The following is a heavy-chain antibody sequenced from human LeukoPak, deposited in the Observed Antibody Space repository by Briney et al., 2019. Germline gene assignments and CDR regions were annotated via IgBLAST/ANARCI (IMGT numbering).Heavy chain of an antibody. CDR3: ARAVWDSSGHLFDY. V-gene: IGHV3-21*01. D-gene: IGHD3-22*01. Sequence: PGGSLRLSCAASGFAFSRPAMHWLRQAPGKGLEWVSSISGSSSYIYYADSVKGRFTISRDNAKNSLYLQMNSLRAEDTAVYYCARAVWDSSGHLFDYWGQGTLVTVSS. J-gene: IGHJ4*02. CDR2: ISGSSSYI. CDR1: GFAFSRPA.